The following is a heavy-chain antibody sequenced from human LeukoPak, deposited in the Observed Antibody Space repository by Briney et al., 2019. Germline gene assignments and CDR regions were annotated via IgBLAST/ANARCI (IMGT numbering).Heavy chain of an antibody. J-gene: IGHJ4*02. Sequence: PSETLSLTCTVSGGSISSSSYSWGWIRQPPGKGLEWIGSIYYSGTTYYNPSLKSRVTISVDPSKIQFSLKLSSVAATDTAVYFCARLRFDFWSGYTHPYFDYWGQGTLVTVSS. CDR3: ARLRFDFWSGYTHPYFDY. D-gene: IGHD3-3*01. CDR2: IYYSGTT. V-gene: IGHV4-39*01. CDR1: GGSISSSSYS.